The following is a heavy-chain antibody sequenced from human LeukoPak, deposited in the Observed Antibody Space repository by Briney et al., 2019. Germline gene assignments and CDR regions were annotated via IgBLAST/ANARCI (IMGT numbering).Heavy chain of an antibody. CDR3: ARSSIAARHSFDY. J-gene: IGHJ4*02. Sequence: SVKVSNKPSRGTFSSYAIIWVRQAPGQGLEWMGGIIPIFGTANYAQKFQGRVTITTDESTSTAYMELSSLRSEDTAVYYCARSSIAARHSFDYWGQGTLVTVSS. D-gene: IGHD6-6*01. CDR2: IIPIFGTA. CDR1: RGTFSSYA. V-gene: IGHV1-69*05.